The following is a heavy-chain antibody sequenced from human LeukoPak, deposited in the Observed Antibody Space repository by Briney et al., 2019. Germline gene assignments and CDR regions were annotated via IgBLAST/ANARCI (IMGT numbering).Heavy chain of an antibody. J-gene: IGHJ4*02. Sequence: SETLSLTCAVYGGSFSGYYWSWIRQPPGKGLEWIGEINHSGSTNYNPSLKSRVTISVDTSKNQFSLKLSSVTAADTAVYYCARGPMKQWLNDYWGQGTLVTVSS. V-gene: IGHV4-34*01. D-gene: IGHD6-19*01. CDR1: GGSFSGYY. CDR3: ARGPMKQWLNDY. CDR2: INHSGST.